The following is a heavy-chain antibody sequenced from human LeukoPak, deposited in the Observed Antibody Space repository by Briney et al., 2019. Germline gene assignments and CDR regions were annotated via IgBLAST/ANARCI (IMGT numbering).Heavy chain of an antibody. CDR2: ISYDGSNK. CDR1: GFTFGDYA. Sequence: TGGSLRLSCTASGFTFGDYAMSWVRQAPGKGLEWVAVISYDGSNKYYADSVKGRFTISRDNSKNTLYLQMNSLRAEDTAVYYCARGGDGIVGATWGGRIAYWGQGTLVTVSS. CDR3: ARGGDGIVGATWGGRIAY. D-gene: IGHD1-26*01. J-gene: IGHJ4*02. V-gene: IGHV3-30*04.